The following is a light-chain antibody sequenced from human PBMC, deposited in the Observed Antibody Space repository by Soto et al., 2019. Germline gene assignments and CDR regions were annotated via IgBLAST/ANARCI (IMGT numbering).Light chain of an antibody. CDR2: GNS. CDR3: QSYDSSLSVYVV. J-gene: IGLJ2*01. CDR1: SSNIGAGYD. V-gene: IGLV1-40*01. Sequence: HSVLTQPPSVSGAPGQRVTISCTGSSSNIGAGYDVHWYQQLPGTAPKLLIYGNSNRPSGVPDRFSGSKSGTSASLAITGLHAEDEADYYCQSYDSSLSVYVVFGGGTKLTVL.